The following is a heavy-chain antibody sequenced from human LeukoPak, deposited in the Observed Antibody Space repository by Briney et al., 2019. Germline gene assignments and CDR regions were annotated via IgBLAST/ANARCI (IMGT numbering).Heavy chain of an antibody. V-gene: IGHV4-30-4*07. CDR2: IYYSGST. CDR1: GGSISSGSYY. J-gene: IGHJ4*02. Sequence: SETLSLTCTVSGGSISSGSYYWSWLRQPPGKGLEWIGYIYYSGSTYYNPSLKSRVTISVDTSKNQFSLKLSSVTAADTAVYYCARVVVGALDYWGQGTLVTVSS. D-gene: IGHD1-26*01. CDR3: ARVVVGALDY.